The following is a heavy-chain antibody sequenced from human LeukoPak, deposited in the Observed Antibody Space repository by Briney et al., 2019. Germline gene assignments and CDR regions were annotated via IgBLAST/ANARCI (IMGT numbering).Heavy chain of an antibody. CDR3: AKGDGAVTGTGRDY. CDR2: ISGSGGST. D-gene: IGHD6-19*01. J-gene: IGHJ4*02. Sequence: GGSLRLSCAASGFTFSSYAMSWVRQAPGKGVEWVSAISGSGGSTYYADSVKGRFTISRDNSKNTLYLQMNSLRAEDTAVYYCAKGDGAVTGTGRDYWGQGTLVTVSS. CDR1: GFTFSSYA. V-gene: IGHV3-23*01.